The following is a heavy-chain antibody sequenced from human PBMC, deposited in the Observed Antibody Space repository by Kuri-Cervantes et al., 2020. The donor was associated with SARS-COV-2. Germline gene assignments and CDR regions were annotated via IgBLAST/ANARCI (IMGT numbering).Heavy chain of an antibody. Sequence: GGSLRLSCTASGFTFSNFAMSWVRQAPGKGLEWVSSISSSSSYIYYADSVKGRFTISRDNAKNSLYLQMNSLRAEDTAVYYCASAEEYYYDSSGYSYYYYGMNVWGQGTTVTVSS. CDR2: ISSSSSYI. V-gene: IGHV3-21*01. D-gene: IGHD3-22*01. CDR1: GFTFSNFA. CDR3: ASAEEYYYDSSGYSYYYYGMNV. J-gene: IGHJ6*02.